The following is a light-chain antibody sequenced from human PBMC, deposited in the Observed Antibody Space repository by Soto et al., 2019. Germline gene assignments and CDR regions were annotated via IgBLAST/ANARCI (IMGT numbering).Light chain of an antibody. CDR3: QQYSNSPPYT. V-gene: IGKV3-20*01. CDR2: GAS. Sequence: EIVLTQSPGTLSLSPGETATLSCRASQSVSSSYFAWYQQKPGQAPSLLIYGASRRATGIPDRFSGRGSGTDFTLTISRLEPEDFAVYYCQQYSNSPPYTFGQGTKLEIK. CDR1: QSVSSSY. J-gene: IGKJ2*01.